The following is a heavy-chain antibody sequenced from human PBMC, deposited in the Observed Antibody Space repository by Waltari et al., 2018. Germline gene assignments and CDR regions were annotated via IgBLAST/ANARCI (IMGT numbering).Heavy chain of an antibody. CDR1: W. CDR3: ANLRPSGYGMEV. D-gene: IGHD3-3*01. CDR2: MQSDGTRT. V-gene: IGHV3-74*01. J-gene: IGHJ6*02. Sequence: WTHGVLHDPSKGLESVSRMQSDGTRTAYADSVKDRFTISIDNSKNMLYLQMNSLRAEDTAVYYCANLRPSGYGMEVWGQGTTVTVSS.